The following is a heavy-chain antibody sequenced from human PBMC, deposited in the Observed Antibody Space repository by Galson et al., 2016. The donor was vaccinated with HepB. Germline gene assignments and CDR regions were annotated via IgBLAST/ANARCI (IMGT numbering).Heavy chain of an antibody. CDR1: RFIFSSFA. D-gene: IGHD6-19*01. CDR3: AKSSSGWLGDPNDSFDI. V-gene: IGHV3-23*01. CDR2: ISGSGGSA. J-gene: IGHJ3*02. Sequence: SLRLSCAASRFIFSSFAMNWVRQAPGKGLEWVSTISGSGGSAYYADSVKDRFTISRDNSKNTLYQQMSSLRAEDTAIYYCAKSSSGWLGDPNDSFDIWGQGTMVTVSS.